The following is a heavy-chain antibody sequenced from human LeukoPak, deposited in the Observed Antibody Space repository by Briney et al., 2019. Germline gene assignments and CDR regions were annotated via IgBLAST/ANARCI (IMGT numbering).Heavy chain of an antibody. CDR1: GGTFSSYA. V-gene: IGHV1-69*04. CDR2: IIPILGIA. CDR3: ASGQRYCSGGSCYSDRDY. J-gene: IGHJ4*02. Sequence: SVKVSCKASGGTFSSYAISWVRQAPGQGLEWMGRIIPILGIANYAQKFQGRVTITADKSTSTAYMELSSLRSEDTAVYYCASGQRYCSGGSCYSDRDYWGQGTLVTVSS. D-gene: IGHD2-15*01.